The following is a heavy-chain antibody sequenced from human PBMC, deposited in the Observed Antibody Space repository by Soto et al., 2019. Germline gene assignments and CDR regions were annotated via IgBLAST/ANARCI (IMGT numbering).Heavy chain of an antibody. D-gene: IGHD5-18*01. CDR3: AGGYSYGYPVSGRVIWYFDL. CDR2: IIPIFGTA. J-gene: IGHJ2*01. V-gene: IGHV1-69*01. Sequence: QVQLVQSGVEVKKPGSSVKVSCKASGGTFSSYAISWVRQAPGQGLEWMGGIIPIFGTANYAQKFQGRVTITADESTSTAYMELSSLRSEDTAVYYCAGGYSYGYPVSGRVIWYFDLWGRGTLVTVSS. CDR1: GGTFSSYA.